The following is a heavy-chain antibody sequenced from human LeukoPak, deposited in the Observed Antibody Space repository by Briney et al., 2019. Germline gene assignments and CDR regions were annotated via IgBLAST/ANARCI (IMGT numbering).Heavy chain of an antibody. CDR2: IIPIFGTA. V-gene: IGHV1-69*06. D-gene: IGHD3-22*01. Sequence: ASVKVSCKASGGTFSSYAISWVRQAPGQGLEWMGGIIPIFGTANYAQKFQGRVTITADKSTSTAYMELSSLRSEDTAVYYCVGYYDSSGYYSGFDPWGQGTLVSVSS. CDR1: GGTFSSYA. CDR3: VGYYDSSGYYSGFDP. J-gene: IGHJ5*02.